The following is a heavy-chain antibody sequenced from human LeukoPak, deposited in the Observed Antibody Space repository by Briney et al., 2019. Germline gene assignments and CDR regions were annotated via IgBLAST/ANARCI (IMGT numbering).Heavy chain of an antibody. CDR2: IYYSGST. J-gene: IGHJ4*02. Sequence: SQTLSLTCTVSGGSISSGGYYWSWIRQHPGKGLEWIGYIYYSGSTYYNPSLKSRVTISVDTSKNQFSLKLSSVTAADTAVYYCARKIGCSGGSCYSRFDYWGQGTLVTVSS. CDR1: GGSISSGGYY. V-gene: IGHV4-31*03. CDR3: ARKIGCSGGSCYSRFDY. D-gene: IGHD2-15*01.